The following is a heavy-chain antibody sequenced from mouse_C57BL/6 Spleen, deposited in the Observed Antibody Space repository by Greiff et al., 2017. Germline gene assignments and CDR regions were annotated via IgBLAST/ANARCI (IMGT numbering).Heavy chain of an antibody. J-gene: IGHJ4*01. CDR3: ARPYYGSSYDAMDY. CDR1: GYTFTSYW. D-gene: IGHD1-1*01. CDR2: IDPNSGGT. V-gene: IGHV1-72*01. Sequence: QVQLQQPGAELVKPGASVKLSCKASGYTFTSYWMHWVKQRPGRGLEWIGRIDPNSGGTKYNEKFKSKATLTVDKPSSTAYMQFSSLTSEDSAVYYCARPYYGSSYDAMDYWGQGTSVTVSS.